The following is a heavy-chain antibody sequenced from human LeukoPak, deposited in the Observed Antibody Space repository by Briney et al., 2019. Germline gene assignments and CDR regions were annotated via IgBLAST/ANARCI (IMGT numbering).Heavy chain of an antibody. V-gene: IGHV1-46*01. Sequence: GASVKVSCKASGYPFTSYYMHWVRQAPGQGLEWMGIINPSGGSTSYAQKFQGRVTMTRDTSTSTVYMELSSLRSEDTAVYYCARGNIVVVPPANWFDPWGQGTLVTVSS. CDR1: GYPFTSYY. D-gene: IGHD2-2*01. J-gene: IGHJ5*02. CDR2: INPSGGST. CDR3: ARGNIVVVPPANWFDP.